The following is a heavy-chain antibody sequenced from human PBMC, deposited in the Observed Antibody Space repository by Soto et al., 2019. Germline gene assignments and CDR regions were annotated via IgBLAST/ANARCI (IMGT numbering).Heavy chain of an antibody. D-gene: IGHD5-18*01. CDR1: GFTFSSYW. CDR3: ARARGYSYGWRSGEKFDY. J-gene: IGHJ4*02. V-gene: IGHV3-7*03. CDR2: IKQDGSEK. Sequence: EVQLVESGGGLVQPGGSLRLSCAASGFTFSSYWMSWVRQAPGKGLEWVANIKQDGSEKYYVDSVKGRFTISRDNAKNSLYLQMNSLRAEDTAVYYCARARGYSYGWRSGEKFDYWGQGTLVTVSS.